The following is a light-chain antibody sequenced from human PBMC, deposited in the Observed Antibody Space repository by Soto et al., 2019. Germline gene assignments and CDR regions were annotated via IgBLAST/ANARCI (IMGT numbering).Light chain of an antibody. Sequence: QSVLTQPASVSGSPGQSITISCTGTSXDVGSYNLVSWYQQHPGKAPKLMIYEGSKRPSGVSNRFSGSKSGNTASLTISGLQAEDEADYYCCSYAGSSTLVFGGGTKVTVL. J-gene: IGLJ2*01. CDR2: EGS. CDR3: CSYAGSSTLV. CDR1: SXDVGSYNL. V-gene: IGLV2-23*01.